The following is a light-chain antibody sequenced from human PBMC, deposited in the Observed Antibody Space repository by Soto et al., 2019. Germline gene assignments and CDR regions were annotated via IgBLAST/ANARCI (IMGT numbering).Light chain of an antibody. CDR1: RSNIGNNY. CDR3: ATWDGSLPGEV. V-gene: IGLV1-51*01. J-gene: IGLJ2*01. Sequence: QSVLTQSPSVAAAPGQKVTISCSGSRSNIGNNYVSWYQQLPGTAPKLLIYDNNKRPLGIPDRFSGSKSGTSGTLDITGLQTGDEADYYCATWDGSLPGEVFGGGTQLTVL. CDR2: DNN.